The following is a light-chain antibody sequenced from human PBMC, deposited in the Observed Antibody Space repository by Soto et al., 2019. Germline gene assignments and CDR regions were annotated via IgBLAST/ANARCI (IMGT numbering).Light chain of an antibody. Sequence: EIVMTQSPATLSVSPGQRVTLSCRASESVNSHLAWYQQKPGQAPRLLIYDSSTRATGIPARFSGSESGTEFTLTISSLQSEDFAVYYCHHYNNWPMTFGQGTQLEIK. V-gene: IGKV3-15*01. CDR3: HHYNNWPMT. CDR1: ESVNSH. J-gene: IGKJ5*01. CDR2: DSS.